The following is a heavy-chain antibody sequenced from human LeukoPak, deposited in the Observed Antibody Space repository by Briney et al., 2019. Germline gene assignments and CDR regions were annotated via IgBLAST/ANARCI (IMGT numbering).Heavy chain of an antibody. D-gene: IGHD6-19*01. J-gene: IGHJ4*02. CDR3: ARSVAGTTVY. Sequence: ASVKASCKASGYTFTSYGISWVRQAPGQGLEWMGWINPNSGGTNYAQKFQGRVTMTRDTSISTAYMELSRLRSDDTAVYYCARSVAGTTVYWGQGTLVTVSS. CDR1: GYTFTSYG. V-gene: IGHV1-2*02. CDR2: INPNSGGT.